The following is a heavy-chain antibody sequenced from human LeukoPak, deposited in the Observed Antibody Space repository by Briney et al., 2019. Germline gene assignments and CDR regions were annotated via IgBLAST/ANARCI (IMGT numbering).Heavy chain of an antibody. CDR1: GFTFSSYW. J-gene: IGHJ4*02. CDR2: INTDGSNT. CDR3: ARDAALWSYTSAQSA. V-gene: IGHV3-74*01. Sequence: PGGSLRLSCAASGFTFSSYWMHWVRQAPGKGLVWVSRINTDGSNTRYADSVKGRFTISRDNAKNTLYLQMNSLRAEDTAVYYCARDAALWSYTSAQSAWGQGTLVTVSS. D-gene: IGHD6-19*01.